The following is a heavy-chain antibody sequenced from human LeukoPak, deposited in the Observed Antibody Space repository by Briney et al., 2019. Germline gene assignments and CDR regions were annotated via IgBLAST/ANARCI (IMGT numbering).Heavy chain of an antibody. CDR3: AKAQKRDILTGYYTAFDS. Sequence: PAGSLRLSCAASGFTFRTYGMHWVRQAPGKGLEWVASIRYDGSDKYYADAVKGRFTISRDNSKHTLYLQMNSLRDEDTAGYYCAKAQKRDILTGYYTAFDSWGQGTLVTVSS. V-gene: IGHV3-30*02. CDR1: GFTFRTYG. J-gene: IGHJ4*02. CDR2: IRYDGSDK. D-gene: IGHD3-9*01.